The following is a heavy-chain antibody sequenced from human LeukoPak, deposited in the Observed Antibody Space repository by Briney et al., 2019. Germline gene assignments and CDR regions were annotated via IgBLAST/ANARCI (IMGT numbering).Heavy chain of an antibody. CDR1: GYTFTGYY. J-gene: IGHJ4*02. CDR3: ARDIATYYDSSGYHSVNFDY. Sequence: GASVKVSCKASGYTFTGYYMHWVRQAPGQGLEWMGRINPNSGGTNYAQKFQGRVTMTRDTSISTAYMELSRLRSDDTAVYYCARDIATYYDSSGYHSVNFDYWGQGTLVTVSS. CDR2: INPNSGGT. D-gene: IGHD3-22*01. V-gene: IGHV1-2*06.